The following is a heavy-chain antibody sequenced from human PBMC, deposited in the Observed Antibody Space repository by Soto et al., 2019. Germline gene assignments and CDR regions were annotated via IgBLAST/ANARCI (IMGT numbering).Heavy chain of an antibody. CDR1: GFTFSSYA. D-gene: IGHD2-2*01. CDR3: AKDYCSSTSCPDVGAFDI. Sequence: GGSLRLSCAASGFTFSSYAMSWVRQAPGKGLEWVSAISGSGGSTYYADSVKGRFTISRDNSKNTLYLQMNSLRAEDTAVYYCAKDYCSSTSCPDVGAFDIWGQGTMVTVSS. V-gene: IGHV3-23*01. J-gene: IGHJ3*02. CDR2: ISGSGGST.